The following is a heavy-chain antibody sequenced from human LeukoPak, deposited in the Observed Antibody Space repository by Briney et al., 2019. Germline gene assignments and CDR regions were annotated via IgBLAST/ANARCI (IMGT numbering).Heavy chain of an antibody. D-gene: IGHD2-15*01. Sequence: GGSLRLSCAASGFTFSSYSMNWVRQAPGKGLEWVSSISSSSSYIYYADSVKGRFPISRDNAKNSLYLQMNSLRAEDTAVYYCARALVPYCSGGSCYYYGMDVWGQGTTVTVSS. CDR2: ISSSSSYI. V-gene: IGHV3-21*01. CDR1: GFTFSSYS. J-gene: IGHJ6*02. CDR3: ARALVPYCSGGSCYYYGMDV.